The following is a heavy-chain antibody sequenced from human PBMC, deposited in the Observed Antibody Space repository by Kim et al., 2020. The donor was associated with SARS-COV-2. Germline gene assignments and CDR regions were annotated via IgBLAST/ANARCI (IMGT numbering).Heavy chain of an antibody. V-gene: IGHV3-15*01. Sequence: GGSLRLSCAASGFSFDNAWMSWVRQAPGKGLEWVAFIRTETERGTTDYAAPVKGRFTISRDDSKNTLYLQMNSLTTEDTAVYYCISPLRWELHLDYWGQGTLVTVSS. CDR3: ISPLRWELHLDY. D-gene: IGHD1-26*01. CDR2: IRTETERGTT. J-gene: IGHJ4*02. CDR1: GFSFDNAW.